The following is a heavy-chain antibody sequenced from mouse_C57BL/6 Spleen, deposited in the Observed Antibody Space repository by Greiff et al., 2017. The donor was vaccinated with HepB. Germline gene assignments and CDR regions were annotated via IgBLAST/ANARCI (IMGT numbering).Heavy chain of an antibody. CDR3: VRGGSNYVPYAMDY. J-gene: IGHJ4*01. D-gene: IGHD2-5*01. V-gene: IGHV10-3*01. CDR1: GFTFNTYA. CDR2: IRSKSSNYAT. Sequence: EVQGVESGGGLVQPKGSLKLSCAASGFTFNTYAMHWVRQAPGKGLEWVARIRSKSSNYATYYADSVKDRFTISRDDSQSMLYLQMNNLKTEDTAMYYCVRGGSNYVPYAMDYWGQGTSVTVSS.